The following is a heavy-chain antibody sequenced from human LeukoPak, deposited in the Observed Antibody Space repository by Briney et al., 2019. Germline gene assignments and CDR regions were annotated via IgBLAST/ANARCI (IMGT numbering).Heavy chain of an antibody. Sequence: PGGSLRLSCAASGFSLNTYWMHWVRQAPGKGLVWVSRIKSDGSITDYADSVKGRFTLSRDNTKNTLYLQMNSLRAEGTAVYYCVVLGICPLDPWGQGTLVTVSS. CDR2: IKSDGSIT. D-gene: IGHD3-10*01. CDR3: VVLGICPLDP. V-gene: IGHV3-74*01. J-gene: IGHJ5*02. CDR1: GFSLNTYW.